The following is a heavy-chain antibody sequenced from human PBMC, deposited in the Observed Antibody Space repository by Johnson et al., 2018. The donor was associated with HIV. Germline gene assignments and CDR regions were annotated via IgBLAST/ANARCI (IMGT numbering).Heavy chain of an antibody. D-gene: IGHD7-27*01. J-gene: IGHJ3*02. CDR2: ISYDGSNK. CDR3: ARSNWAHFDAFDI. CDR1: GFTFSSYA. Sequence: QVQLVESGGGVVQPGGSLRLSCAASGFTFSSYAMHWVRQAPGKGLEWVAVISYDGSNKYYADSVKGRFTISRDNSNNTLYLQMNSLRAEDTAVYYCARSNWAHFDAFDIWGQGTMVTVSS. V-gene: IGHV3-30*04.